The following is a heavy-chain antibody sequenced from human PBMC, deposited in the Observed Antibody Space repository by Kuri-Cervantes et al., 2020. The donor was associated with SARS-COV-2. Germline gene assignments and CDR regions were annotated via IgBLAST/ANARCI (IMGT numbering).Heavy chain of an antibody. CDR3: TRTLYYYDSSGYYRNEDY. CDR2: IRSKAYGGTT. Sequence: GESLKISCAASGFTFSSYAMSWVRQAPGKGLEWVGFIRSKAYGGTTEYAASVKGRFTISRDDSKSIAYLQMNSLKTEDTAVYYCTRTLYYYDSSGYYRNEDYWGHGNLVNVSS. V-gene: IGHV3-49*04. J-gene: IGHJ4*01. CDR1: GFTFSSYA. D-gene: IGHD3-22*01.